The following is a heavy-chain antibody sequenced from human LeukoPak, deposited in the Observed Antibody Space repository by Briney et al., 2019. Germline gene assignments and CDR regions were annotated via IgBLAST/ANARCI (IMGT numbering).Heavy chain of an antibody. Sequence: ASVKVSCKASGYTFTSYDINWVRQAPGQGLEWMGRINPNSGGTNYAQKFQGRVTMTRDTSISTAYMELSRLRSDDTAVYYCASSGEATVTDAEYFQHWGQGTLVTVSS. D-gene: IGHD4-17*01. CDR1: GYTFTSYD. CDR2: INPNSGGT. J-gene: IGHJ1*01. V-gene: IGHV1-2*06. CDR3: ASSGEATVTDAEYFQH.